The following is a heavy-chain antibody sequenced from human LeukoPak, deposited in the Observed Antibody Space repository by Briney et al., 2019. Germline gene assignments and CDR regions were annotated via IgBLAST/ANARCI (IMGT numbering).Heavy chain of an antibody. Sequence: ASVKVSCKASGCTFSSYSISWVRQAPGQGLEWMGWIIPIFGTANYAQKFQGRVTITADKSTSTAYMDLSSLRSEDTAVYYCVRDVRGAAQLRDAFHIGGEGTMVSVS. CDR3: VRDVRGAAQLRDAFHI. CDR2: IIPIFGTA. J-gene: IGHJ3*02. V-gene: IGHV1-69*06. D-gene: IGHD5-24*01. CDR1: GCTFSSYS.